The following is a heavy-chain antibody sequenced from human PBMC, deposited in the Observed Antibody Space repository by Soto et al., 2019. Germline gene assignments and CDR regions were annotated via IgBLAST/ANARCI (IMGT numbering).Heavy chain of an antibody. D-gene: IGHD3-22*01. V-gene: IGHV1-46*01. CDR2: INPSGGST. CDR1: GYIFTSYN. Sequence: ASVKVSCKASGYIFTSYNMHWVRQAPGQGLEWMGIINPSGGSTRYAQKFQGRVTMTRDTSTSTVYMELSSLRSEDTAVYYCARGYYDSSGYSSFEYWGQGTLVTVS. J-gene: IGHJ4*02. CDR3: ARGYYDSSGYSSFEY.